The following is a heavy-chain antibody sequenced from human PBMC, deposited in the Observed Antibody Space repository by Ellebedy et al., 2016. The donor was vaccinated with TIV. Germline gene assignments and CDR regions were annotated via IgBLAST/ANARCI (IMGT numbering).Heavy chain of an antibody. Sequence: PGGSLRLSCVGSGFTFGDYAMSWFRQAPGKGLEWLSFIRSKAFGGTTEYAASVKGRFTISRDDSKSIAYLQMDSLHTEDTAVYYCTRAYYDITGYYRDYWGQGTLVTVSS. CDR2: IRSKAFGGTT. J-gene: IGHJ4*02. V-gene: IGHV3-49*03. CDR1: GFTFGDYA. D-gene: IGHD3-22*01. CDR3: TRAYYDITGYYRDY.